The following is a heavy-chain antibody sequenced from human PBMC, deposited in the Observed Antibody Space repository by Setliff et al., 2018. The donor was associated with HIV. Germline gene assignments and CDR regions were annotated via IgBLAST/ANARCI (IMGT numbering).Heavy chain of an antibody. V-gene: IGHV4-34*01. Sequence: SETLSLTCAVYGGSFSGFYWTFIRQSPGKGLEWIGEVTHSGTTTYDPSLKSRITISVDTSKNQFSLKLTSVTAADMGVYYCARGRKKTLAVSGTRYFDFWGQGTLVTVSS. J-gene: IGHJ4*02. CDR3: ARGRKKTLAVSGTRYFDF. CDR1: GGSFSGFY. CDR2: VTHSGTT. D-gene: IGHD6-19*01.